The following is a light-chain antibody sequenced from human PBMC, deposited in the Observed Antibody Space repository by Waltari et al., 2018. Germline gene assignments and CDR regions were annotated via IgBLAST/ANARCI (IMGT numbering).Light chain of an antibody. CDR1: QSISGW. V-gene: IGKV1-5*03. Sequence: DIQMTQSPSPLSASVGDRVTITCPASQSISGWLAWYQQKPGTAPKLLIYKASTLESGVPSRFSGSGSGTEFTLTINSLQPDDFATYYCQQYNGYWTFGQGTKVEIK. CDR2: KAS. CDR3: QQYNGYWT. J-gene: IGKJ1*01.